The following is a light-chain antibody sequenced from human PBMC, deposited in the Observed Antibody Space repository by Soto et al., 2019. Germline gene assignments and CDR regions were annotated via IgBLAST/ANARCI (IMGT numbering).Light chain of an antibody. CDR3: KQYNSAPLT. V-gene: IGKV1-27*01. J-gene: IGKJ5*01. CDR1: QGISNY. Sequence: DIQMTQSPSSLSASVGDRVTITGRASQGISNYLAWYQQKPGKVPKLLIYAASTLQSGVPSRFSGSGSGTDFTLTISSLQPEEVATYYCKQYNSAPLTFGQGTRLEIK. CDR2: AAS.